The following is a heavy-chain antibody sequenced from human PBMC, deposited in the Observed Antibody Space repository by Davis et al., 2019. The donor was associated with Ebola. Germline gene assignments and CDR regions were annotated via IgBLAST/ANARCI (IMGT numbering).Heavy chain of an antibody. CDR2: ISVSGSST. V-gene: IGHV3-23*01. Sequence: GESLKISCAASGFTFSSYAMSWVRQAPGKGLEWVSVISVSGSSTHYADSVKGRFTISRDNSKNTLYLQMHSLRAEDTAVYYCAKGRFLNGDYVASYFDYWGQGTLVTVSS. D-gene: IGHD4-17*01. J-gene: IGHJ4*02. CDR1: GFTFSSYA. CDR3: AKGRFLNGDYVASYFDY.